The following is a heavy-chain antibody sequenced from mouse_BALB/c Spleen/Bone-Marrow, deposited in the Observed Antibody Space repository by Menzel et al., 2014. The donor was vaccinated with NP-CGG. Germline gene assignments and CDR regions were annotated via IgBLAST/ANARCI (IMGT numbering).Heavy chain of an antibody. V-gene: IGHV5-6-2*01. CDR1: GFTFSSYY. Sequence: DVKLVESGGGLVKLGGSLKLSCAASGFTFSSYYMSWVRQTPEKRLELVAAINSNGGLTYYPDTVKGRFTISRDNAKNILYLQMSSLKSDDTALYYCARHQRGSSFYYFDYWGQGTTLTVSS. CDR3: ARHQRGSSFYYFDY. D-gene: IGHD1-1*01. J-gene: IGHJ2*01. CDR2: INSNGGLT.